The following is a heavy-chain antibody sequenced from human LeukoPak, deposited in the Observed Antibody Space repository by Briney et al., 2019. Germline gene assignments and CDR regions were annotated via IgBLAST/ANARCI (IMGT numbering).Heavy chain of an antibody. D-gene: IGHD5-18*01. V-gene: IGHV4-61*01. Sequence: PSETLSLTCTVSGGSISSSSYYWSWIRQPPGKGLEWIGYIYYSGSTNYNPSLKSRVTISVDTSKNQFSLKLSSVTAADTAVYYCATNSYGYGRFDYWGQGTLVTVSS. CDR1: GGSISSSSYY. CDR3: ATNSYGYGRFDY. J-gene: IGHJ4*02. CDR2: IYYSGST.